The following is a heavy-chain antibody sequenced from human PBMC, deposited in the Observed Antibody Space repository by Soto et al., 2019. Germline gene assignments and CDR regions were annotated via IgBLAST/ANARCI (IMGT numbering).Heavy chain of an antibody. Sequence: QVQLVESGGGVVQPGKSLRLSCAASGFTFSSYGMHWVRQAPGKGLEWVTVISNDGSNKYYADSVRGRFTISRDNSKHRLYLQMNSLRAEDTAVYSCAKVRSFDYWGQGTLVTVSS. J-gene: IGHJ4*02. V-gene: IGHV3-30*18. CDR1: GFTFSSYG. CDR2: ISNDGSNK. CDR3: AKVRSFDY. D-gene: IGHD2-15*01.